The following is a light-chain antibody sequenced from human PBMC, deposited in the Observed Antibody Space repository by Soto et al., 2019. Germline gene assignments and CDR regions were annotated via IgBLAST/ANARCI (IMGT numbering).Light chain of an antibody. Sequence: DIQMTQSPSTLSASVGDRVTITCRASQSISSWLAWYQQKPGEAPKLLIYDASSLESGVPSRFSGSGSGTEFTLTISSLQPDDFATYYCQQYNSIGSWTFGQGTKVDIK. J-gene: IGKJ1*01. CDR1: QSISSW. CDR3: QQYNSIGSWT. V-gene: IGKV1-5*01. CDR2: DAS.